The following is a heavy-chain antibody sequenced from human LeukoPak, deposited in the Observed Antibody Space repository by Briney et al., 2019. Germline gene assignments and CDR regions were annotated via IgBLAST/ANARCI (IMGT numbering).Heavy chain of an antibody. D-gene: IGHD6-13*01. J-gene: IGHJ2*01. CDR3: ARVSSSWYKDWYFDL. CDR2: INSDGINT. CDR1: GFTFSSYW. V-gene: IGHV3-74*01. Sequence: GGSLRLSCAASGFTFSSYWMHWVRQAPGKGLVWVSRINSDGINTSYADSVKGRFTISRDNAKNTLNLQMNSLRAEDTAVYYCARVSSSWYKDWYFDLWGRGTLVTVSS.